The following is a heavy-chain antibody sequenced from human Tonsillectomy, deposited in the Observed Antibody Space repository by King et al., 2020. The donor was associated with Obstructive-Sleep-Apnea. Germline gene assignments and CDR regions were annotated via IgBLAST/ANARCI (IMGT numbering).Heavy chain of an antibody. CDR3: TPDLGYYDSSGWSHPIDY. Sequence: QLVQSGGGLVKPGGSLRHSFAASGFTFSNAWMSWVRQARGKGLEWVGRIKSKHDGGKTEYGARVKGRFTISIDDSKNTLYRQMNSLKTEDTTVYYFTPDLGYYDSSGWSHPIDYWGQGTLVTVSS. D-gene: IGHD3-22*01. V-gene: IGHV3-15*01. CDR1: GFTFSNAW. CDR2: IKSKHDGGKT. J-gene: IGHJ4*02.